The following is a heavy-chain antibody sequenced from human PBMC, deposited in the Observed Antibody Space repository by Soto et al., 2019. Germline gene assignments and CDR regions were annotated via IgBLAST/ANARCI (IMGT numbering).Heavy chain of an antibody. CDR1: SGSLSGYY. D-gene: IGHD6-6*01. V-gene: IGHV4-34*01. Sequence: PSETLSLTCSLYSGSLSGYYWSWIRQPPGKGLEWIGEISQSGSTNYNPSLKSRVSISVDTSKNQFSLNLTSVTAADTAVYYCARAPKVSGSSQTRPDFWGQGALVTVS. J-gene: IGHJ4*02. CDR2: ISQSGST. CDR3: ARAPKVSGSSQTRPDF.